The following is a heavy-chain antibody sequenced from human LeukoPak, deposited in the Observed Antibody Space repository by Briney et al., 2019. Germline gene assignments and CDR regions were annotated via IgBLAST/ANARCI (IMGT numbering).Heavy chain of an antibody. Sequence: SETLPLTCTVSGGSISGWYWSWTRQSPGRGLEWIGYIYDSETTNYNPSLKTRVTISIDMSKNQFYLRLRSVTTADTAVYYCARTYRGWFDPWGQGTLVTVSS. CDR3: ARTYRGWFDP. D-gene: IGHD3-16*02. V-gene: IGHV4-4*08. CDR1: GGSISGWY. J-gene: IGHJ5*02. CDR2: IYDSETT.